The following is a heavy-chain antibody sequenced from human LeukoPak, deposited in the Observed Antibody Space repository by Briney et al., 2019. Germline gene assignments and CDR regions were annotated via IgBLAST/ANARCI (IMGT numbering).Heavy chain of an antibody. CDR3: ARAEGASEFDY. V-gene: IGHV1-2*06. CDR2: INPNRGGT. J-gene: IGHJ4*02. Sequence: ASVKVSCKASGYTFTGYYMHWVRQAPGQGLEWMGRINPNRGGTNYAQKFRGRVTMTRDTSISTAYMELSRLRSGDTAVYYCARAEGASEFDYWGQGTLVTVSS. CDR1: GYTFTGYY. D-gene: IGHD1-26*01.